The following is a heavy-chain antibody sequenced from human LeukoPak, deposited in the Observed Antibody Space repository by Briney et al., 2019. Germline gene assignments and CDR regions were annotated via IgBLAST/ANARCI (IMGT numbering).Heavy chain of an antibody. V-gene: IGHV4-59*01. CDR1: GGSISNYY. CDR3: AGSYNWSDDFDY. D-gene: IGHD1-1*01. Sequence: PSETLSLTCTVPGGSISNYYWSWIRQPPGKGLEWVGYIFYSGSTNYNPSLKSRVTISVDTSKNQLSLKLNSVTAADTAVYYCAGSYNWSDDFDYWGPGTLVTVSS. J-gene: IGHJ4*02. CDR2: IFYSGST.